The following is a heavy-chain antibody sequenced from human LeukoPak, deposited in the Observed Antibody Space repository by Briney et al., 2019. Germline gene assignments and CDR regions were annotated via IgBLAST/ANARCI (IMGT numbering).Heavy chain of an antibody. CDR3: AKTAAAGNKWYYFDY. Sequence: PGGSLRLSCAASGFTFDDYAMHWVRQAPGKGLEWVSLISWDGGSTYYADSVKGRFTISRDNSKNSLYLQMNSLRAEDTALYYCAKTAAAGNKWYYFDYWGQGTLVTVSS. V-gene: IGHV3-43D*03. D-gene: IGHD6-13*01. CDR1: GFTFDDYA. J-gene: IGHJ4*02. CDR2: ISWDGGST.